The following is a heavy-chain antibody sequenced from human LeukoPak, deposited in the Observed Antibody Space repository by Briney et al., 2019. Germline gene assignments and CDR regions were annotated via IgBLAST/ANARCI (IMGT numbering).Heavy chain of an antibody. CDR3: ARLTSEYSSSSPLTYYFDY. Sequence: SETLSLTCTVSGGSISSYYWSWIRQPPGKGLEWIGYIYYSGSTNYNPSLKSRVTISVDTSKNQFSLKLSSVTAADTAVYYCARLTSEYSSSSPLTYYFDYWGQGTLVTVSS. CDR2: IYYSGST. J-gene: IGHJ4*02. V-gene: IGHV4-59*01. D-gene: IGHD6-6*01. CDR1: GGSISSYY.